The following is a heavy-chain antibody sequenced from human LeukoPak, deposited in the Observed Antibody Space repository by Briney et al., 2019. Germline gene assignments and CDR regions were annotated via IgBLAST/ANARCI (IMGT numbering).Heavy chain of an antibody. CDR2: ISGSGGTT. V-gene: IGHV3-23*01. CDR3: ATMYSGTYYFDY. J-gene: IGHJ4*02. Sequence: GGSLRLSCAASEFTFSSYAMSWVRQAPGKGLEWVSAISGSGGTTYYADSVKGRFTISRDNSKDTLYLQMNSLRAEDTAVYYCATMYSGTYYFDYWGQGALVTVCS. D-gene: IGHD1-26*01. CDR1: EFTFSSYA.